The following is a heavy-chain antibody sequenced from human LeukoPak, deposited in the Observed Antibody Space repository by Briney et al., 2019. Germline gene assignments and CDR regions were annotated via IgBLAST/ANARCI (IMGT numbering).Heavy chain of an antibody. CDR1: GFTFSSYG. D-gene: IGHD5-18*01. CDR2: IRYDGSNK. Sequence: PGGSLRLSCAASGFTFSSYGMHWVRQAPGKGLEWVAFIRYDGSNKYYADSVKGRFTISRDNSKNTLYLQMNSLRAEDTAVYYCAIQLWPGDAFDIWGQGTMVTVPS. J-gene: IGHJ3*02. V-gene: IGHV3-30*02. CDR3: AIQLWPGDAFDI.